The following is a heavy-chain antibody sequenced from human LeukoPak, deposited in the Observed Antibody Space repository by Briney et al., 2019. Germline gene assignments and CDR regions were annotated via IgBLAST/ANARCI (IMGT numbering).Heavy chain of an antibody. Sequence: SETLSLTCTVSGGSISSYYWSWIRQPPGKGLEWLGYIYYSGSTNYNPSLKSRVTISVDTSKNQFSLKLSSVTAADTAVYYCARDPDYDSSRGAFDYWGQGTLVTVSS. CDR2: IYYSGST. D-gene: IGHD3-22*01. CDR1: GGSISSYY. V-gene: IGHV4-59*12. CDR3: ARDPDYDSSRGAFDY. J-gene: IGHJ4*02.